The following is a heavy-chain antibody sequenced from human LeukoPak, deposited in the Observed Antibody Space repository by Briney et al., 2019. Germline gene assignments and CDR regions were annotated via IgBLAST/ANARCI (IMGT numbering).Heavy chain of an antibody. CDR3: ARVYSSSWYYFDY. V-gene: IGHV1-3*01. D-gene: IGHD6-13*01. CDR1: GYTFTSYA. J-gene: IGHJ4*02. CDR2: INAGNGNT. Sequence: ASVKVSCKASGYTFTSYAMHWVRQAPGQRLEWMGWINAGNGNTKYSQKFQGRVTITRDTSASTAYMELSSLRSEDTAVYYCARVYSSSWYYFDYWGQGTLVTVSS.